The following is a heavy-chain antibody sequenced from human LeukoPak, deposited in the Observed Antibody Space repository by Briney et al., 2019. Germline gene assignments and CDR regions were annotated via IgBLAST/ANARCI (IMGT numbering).Heavy chain of an antibody. V-gene: IGHV4-34*01. D-gene: IGHD3-9*01. Sequence: SETLSLTCAVYGGSFSGYYWSWIRQPPGKGLEWIGEINHSGTTNYNPSLKSRVTISVDTSKNQFSLKLSSMTAADTAVYYCASGVDFDWLFRYWGQGTLVTVSS. J-gene: IGHJ4*02. CDR2: INHSGTT. CDR1: GGSFSGYY. CDR3: ASGVDFDWLFRY.